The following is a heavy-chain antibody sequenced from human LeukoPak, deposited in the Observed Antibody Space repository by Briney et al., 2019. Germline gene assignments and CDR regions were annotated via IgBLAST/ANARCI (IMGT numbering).Heavy chain of an antibody. CDR2: MFHSGST. V-gene: IGHV4-38-2*02. CDR1: GYSISSGYY. CDR3: ARGDYGFDY. D-gene: IGHD4-17*01. J-gene: IGHJ4*02. Sequence: SETLSLTCTVSGYSISSGYYWGWIRQPPGKGLEWIGSMFHSGSTYYNPSLKSRVTMSVDTSKNQFSLKLSSVTAADTAVYYCARGDYGFDYWGQGTLVTVSS.